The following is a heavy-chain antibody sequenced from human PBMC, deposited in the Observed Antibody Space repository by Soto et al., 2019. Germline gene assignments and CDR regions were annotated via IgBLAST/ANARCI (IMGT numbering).Heavy chain of an antibody. Sequence: SETLSLTCTVSGGSISSYYWSWIRQPAGKGLEWIGRIYTSGSTNYNPSLKSRVTMSVDTSKNQFTLKLSSVTAADTAVYYCARVYMVRGVTWFDPWGQATLVTVSS. V-gene: IGHV4-4*07. CDR2: IYTSGST. CDR1: GGSISSYY. J-gene: IGHJ5*02. CDR3: ARVYMVRGVTWFDP. D-gene: IGHD3-10*01.